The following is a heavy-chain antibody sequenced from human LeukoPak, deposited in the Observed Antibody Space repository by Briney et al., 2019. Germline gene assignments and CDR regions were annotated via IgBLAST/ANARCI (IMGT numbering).Heavy chain of an antibody. CDR1: GFTFSSYS. CDR3: ARDPGSSGTTFDY. CDR2: TSSSSSYI. Sequence: GGSLRLSCAASGFTFSSYSMNWVRQAPGKGLEWVSSTSSSSSYIYYADSVKGRFTISRDNAKNSLYLQMNSLRAEDTAVYYCARDPGSSGTTFDYWGQGTLVTVSS. V-gene: IGHV3-21*01. D-gene: IGHD1-26*01. J-gene: IGHJ4*02.